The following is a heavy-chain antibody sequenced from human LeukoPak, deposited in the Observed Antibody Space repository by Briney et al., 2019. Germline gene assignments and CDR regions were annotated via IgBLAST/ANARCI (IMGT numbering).Heavy chain of an antibody. CDR2: IYHSGST. CDR1: GGSISSSNW. V-gene: IGHV4-4*02. Sequence: PSETLSLTCAVSGGSISSSNWWSWVRQPPGKGLEWIGEIYHSGSTNYNPSLKSRVTISVDKSKNQFSLKLSSVTAADTAVYYCARVGGELLWFGESSFFDYWGQGTLVTVYS. D-gene: IGHD3-10*01. J-gene: IGHJ4*02. CDR3: ARVGGELLWFGESSFFDY.